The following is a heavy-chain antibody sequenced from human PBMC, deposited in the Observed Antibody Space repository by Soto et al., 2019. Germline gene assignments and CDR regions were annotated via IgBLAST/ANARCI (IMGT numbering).Heavy chain of an antibody. CDR1: GYSFTNYW. CDR3: ARTSAAGKYYYGMDV. CDR2: IYPGDSDT. V-gene: IGHV5-51*01. Sequence: GESLKISCQGSGYSFTNYWVGWVRQMPGRGLECMGIIYPGDSDTRYSPSFQGQVTISADKSISTAYLQWSSLKASDTAMYYCARTSAAGKYYYGMDVWGQGTTVTVSS. J-gene: IGHJ6*02. D-gene: IGHD6-13*01.